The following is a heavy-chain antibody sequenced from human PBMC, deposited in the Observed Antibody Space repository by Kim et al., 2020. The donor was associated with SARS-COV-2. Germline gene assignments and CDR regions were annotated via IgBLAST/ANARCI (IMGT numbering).Heavy chain of an antibody. J-gene: IGHJ4*01. V-gene: IGHV3-74*01. Sequence: GGSLRLSCAASGFTFSSYWMNWVRQAPGKGLVWVSSIKSDGSSTNYADSVKGRFTISRDNAKNSLYLQMNSLRAEDTAVYYCARVSGCGSCSHFDYWG. CDR3: ARVSGCGSCSHFDY. CDR1: GFTFSSYW. D-gene: IGHD1-26*01. CDR2: IKSDGSST.